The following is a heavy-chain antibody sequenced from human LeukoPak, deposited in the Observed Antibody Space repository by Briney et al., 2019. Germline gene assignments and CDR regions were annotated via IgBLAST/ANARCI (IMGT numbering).Heavy chain of an antibody. Sequence: SETLSLTCTVSGYSISSGYYWGWIRQPPGKGLEWIGSIYHSGSTNYNPSLKSRVTISVDTSKNQFSLKLSSVTAADTAVYYCARQMTVTIDYWGQGTLVIVSS. V-gene: IGHV4-38-2*02. CDR1: GYSISSGYY. D-gene: IGHD4-17*01. J-gene: IGHJ4*02. CDR2: IYHSGST. CDR3: ARQMTVTIDY.